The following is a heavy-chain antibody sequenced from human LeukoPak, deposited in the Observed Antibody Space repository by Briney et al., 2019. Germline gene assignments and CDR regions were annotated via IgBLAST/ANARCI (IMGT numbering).Heavy chain of an antibody. J-gene: IGHJ6*02. Sequence: ASVKVSCKASGYTFTSYDTNWVRQATGQGLEWMGWMNPNSGNTRYAQKFQGRVTMTRNTSISTAYMELSSLRSEDTAVYYCARRGSIAVAGQLFYYYYGMDVWGQGTTVTVSS. CDR2: MNPNSGNT. CDR1: GYTFTSYD. D-gene: IGHD6-19*01. CDR3: ARRGSIAVAGQLFYYYYGMDV. V-gene: IGHV1-8*01.